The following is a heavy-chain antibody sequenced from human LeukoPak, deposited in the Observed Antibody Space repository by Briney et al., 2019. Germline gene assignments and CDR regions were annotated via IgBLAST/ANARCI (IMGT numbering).Heavy chain of an antibody. J-gene: IGHJ4*02. V-gene: IGHV4-59*08. CDR1: GGSISSYY. Sequence: SETLSLTCTVSGGSISSYYWSWIRQPPGKGLEWIGYIYYSGSTNYNPSLKSRVTISVDTSKNQFSLKLSSVTAADTAVYYCARSYYYDSSGYPGALGYWGQGTPVTVSS. CDR2: IYYSGST. CDR3: ARSYYYDSSGYPGALGY. D-gene: IGHD3-22*01.